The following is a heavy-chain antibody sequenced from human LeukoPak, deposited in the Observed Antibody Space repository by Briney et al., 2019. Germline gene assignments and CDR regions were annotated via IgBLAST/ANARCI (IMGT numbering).Heavy chain of an antibody. D-gene: IGHD2-2*02. CDR1: GFTFSSYG. J-gene: IGHJ4*02. Sequence: SGGSLRLSCAASGFTFSSYGMHWVRQAPGKGLEWVAVISYDGSNKYYADSVKGRFTISRDNAKNSLYLQMNSLRAEDTAVYYCARVYPIDRPFDYWGQGTLVTVSS. CDR2: ISYDGSNK. CDR3: ARVYPIDRPFDY. V-gene: IGHV3-30*03.